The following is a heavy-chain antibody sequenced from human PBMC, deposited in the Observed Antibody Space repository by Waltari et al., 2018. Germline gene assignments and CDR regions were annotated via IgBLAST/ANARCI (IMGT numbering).Heavy chain of an antibody. CDR2: IRYDGSNK. V-gene: IGHV3-30*02. D-gene: IGHD2-15*01. J-gene: IGHJ1*01. CDR3: AKPGYCSGGSCYRAEYFQH. CDR1: GFTFSSYG. Sequence: QVQLVESGGGVVQPGGSLRLSCAASGFTFSSYGMHWVRQAPGKGLEWVAFIRYDGSNKYYSDSVKGRFTISRDNSKNTRYLKMNSLRAEDTAVYYCAKPGYCSGGSCYRAEYFQHWGQGTLVTVSS.